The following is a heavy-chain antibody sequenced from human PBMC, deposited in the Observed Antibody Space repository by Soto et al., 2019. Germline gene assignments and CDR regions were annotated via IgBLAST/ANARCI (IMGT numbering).Heavy chain of an antibody. D-gene: IGHD3-10*01. Sequence: LRLSCAASGFTFSSYGMHWVRQAPGKGLEWVAVISYDGSNKYYADSVKGRFTISRDNSKNTLYLQMNSLRAEDTAVYYCAKGRSGGSGSPDFDYWGRGTLVTVSS. CDR2: ISYDGSNK. CDR1: GFTFSSYG. V-gene: IGHV3-30*18. J-gene: IGHJ4*02. CDR3: AKGRSGGSGSPDFDY.